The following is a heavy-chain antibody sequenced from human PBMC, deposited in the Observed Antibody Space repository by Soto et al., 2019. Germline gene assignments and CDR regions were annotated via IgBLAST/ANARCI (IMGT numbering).Heavy chain of an antibody. Sequence: QVQLVQSGAEVKKPGASVKFSCKASGYTFSGSVMHWVRQAPGQGLEWMGWINADNGNTKYSQKFQGRVTMTWDTSASTAYMELSSLRSEDTAIYYCASELDATTATSLDYWGQGTLVTVSS. J-gene: IGHJ4*02. D-gene: IGHD4-17*01. V-gene: IGHV1-3*01. CDR2: INADNGNT. CDR3: ASELDATTATSLDY. CDR1: GYTFSGSV.